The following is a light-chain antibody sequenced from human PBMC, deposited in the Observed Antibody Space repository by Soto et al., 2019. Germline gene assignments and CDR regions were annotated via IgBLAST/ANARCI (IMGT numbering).Light chain of an antibody. V-gene: IGLV2-14*01. CDR1: ISDVGGYNY. J-gene: IGLJ1*01. CDR2: EVS. Sequence: QALLTQPACVSGSPGQSITISCTGIISDVGGYNYVSWYQQHPGKAPKLMIYEVSNRPSGVSNRFSGSKSGNTASLTISGLQAEDEADYYCLSFTSTNTPVFGSGTKVTVL. CDR3: LSFTSTNTPV.